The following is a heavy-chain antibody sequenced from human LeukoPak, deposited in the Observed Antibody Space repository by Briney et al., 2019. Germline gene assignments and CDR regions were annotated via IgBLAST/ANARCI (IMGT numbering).Heavy chain of an antibody. J-gene: IGHJ4*02. CDR2: IIPIFGTA. V-gene: IGHV1-69*01. CDR3: ARGALDYEGSGFFFDC. D-gene: IGHD3-22*01. Sequence: SVKVSCKASGGTFSSYAISWVRQAPGQGLEWMGGIIPIFGTANYAQKFQGRVTITADESTSTAYIELSSLRSEDTAVYYCARGALDYEGSGFFFDCWGQGTLVTVSS. CDR1: GGTFSSYA.